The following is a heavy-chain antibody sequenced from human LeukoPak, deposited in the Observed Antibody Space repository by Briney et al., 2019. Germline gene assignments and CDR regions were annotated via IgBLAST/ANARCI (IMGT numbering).Heavy chain of an antibody. CDR3: VRDWGYDSSGYWQKYFDT. J-gene: IGHJ4*02. CDR2: ISGSGGST. D-gene: IGHD3-22*01. V-gene: IGHV3-23*01. Sequence: GGSLRLSCAASGFTFISYAMSWVRQAPVKGLEWVSIISGSGGSTYYADSVKGRFTISRDNSKNTLYLQMNSLRAEDTGVYYCVRDWGYDSSGYWQKYFDTWGQGTLVTVSS. CDR1: GFTFISYA.